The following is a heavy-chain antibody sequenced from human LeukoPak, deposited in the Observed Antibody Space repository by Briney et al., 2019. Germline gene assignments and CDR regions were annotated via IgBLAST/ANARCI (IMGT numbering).Heavy chain of an antibody. V-gene: IGHV1-46*01. CDR1: GYTFTSYY. Sequence: ASVKVPCKASGYTFTSYYMHWVRQAPGQGLEWMGMINPSGGSTSYAQKFQGRVTITADKSTSTAYMELSSLRSEDTAVYYCARMSFGVPTYYYYYMDVWGKGTTVTVSS. CDR2: INPSGGST. D-gene: IGHD3-3*01. CDR3: ARMSFGVPTYYYYYMDV. J-gene: IGHJ6*03.